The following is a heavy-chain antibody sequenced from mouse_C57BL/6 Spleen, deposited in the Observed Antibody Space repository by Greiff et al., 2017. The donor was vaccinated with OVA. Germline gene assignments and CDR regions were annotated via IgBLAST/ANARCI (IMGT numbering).Heavy chain of an antibody. V-gene: IGHV1-62-2*01. CDR1: GYTFTEYT. Sequence: VQLQQSGAELVKPGASVKLSCKASGYTFTEYTIHWVKQRSGQGLEWIGWFYPGSGSIKYNEKFKDKATLTADTSSSTVYMELSRLTSEDSAVYFCARHEDGGLGRLGYFDVWGTGTTVTVSS. CDR3: ARHEDGGLGRLGYFDV. D-gene: IGHD4-1*01. CDR2: FYPGSGSI. J-gene: IGHJ1*03.